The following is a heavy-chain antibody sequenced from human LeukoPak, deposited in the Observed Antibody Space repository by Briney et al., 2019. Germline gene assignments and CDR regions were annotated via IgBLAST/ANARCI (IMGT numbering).Heavy chain of an antibody. CDR1: GFTFSDYY. J-gene: IGHJ4*02. V-gene: IGHV3-11*04. CDR3: ARDREWRSGYYNY. D-gene: IGHD3-22*01. Sequence: GGSLRLSCAASGFTFSDYYMSWIRQAPGKGLEWISYIGSSGNIILYADSVKGRFTISRDSAKNSLYLQMNSLRAEDTAVYYCARDREWRSGYYNYWGQGTLVTVSS. CDR2: IGSSGNII.